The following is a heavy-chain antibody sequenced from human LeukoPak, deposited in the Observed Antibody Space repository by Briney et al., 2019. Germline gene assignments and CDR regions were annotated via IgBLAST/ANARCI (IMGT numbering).Heavy chain of an antibody. V-gene: IGHV3-7*01. D-gene: IGHD3-3*01. J-gene: IGHJ4*02. CDR1: GFTVSSNY. CDR3: ATDRGWRTSGYYLYYFEY. Sequence: GGSLGLSCAASGFTVSSNYMSWVRQAPGKGLEWVASIKHDGSEKYYVDSVRGRFTISRDNTMNSLYLQMSSLRAEDTAVYYCATDRGWRTSGYYLYYFEYWGQGTLVTYSS. CDR2: IKHDGSEK.